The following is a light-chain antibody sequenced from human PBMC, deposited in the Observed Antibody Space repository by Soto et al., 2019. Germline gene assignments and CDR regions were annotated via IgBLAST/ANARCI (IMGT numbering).Light chain of an antibody. CDR2: EVS. CDR3: SSYVGSNNFYV. CDR1: SSDVGGYNY. J-gene: IGLJ1*01. V-gene: IGLV2-8*01. Sequence: LTQPPSASGSPGQSVAISCTGTSSDVGGYNYVSWYQQHPGKAPKLMIYEVSKRPSGVPDRFSGSKSGNTASLTVSRLQAEDEADYYCSSYVGSNNFYVFGTG.